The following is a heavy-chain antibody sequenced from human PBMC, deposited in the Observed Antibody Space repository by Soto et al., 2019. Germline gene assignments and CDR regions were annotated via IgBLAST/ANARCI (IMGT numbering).Heavy chain of an antibody. V-gene: IGHV1-2*02. CDR3: ARVNSGNYDFWSGYPEGVWAYYFDY. Sequence: AASVKVSCKASRYTFNDYYIHWFRQAPGQGLEWMGWINPNSGGTHYAQKFQGRVTMTRDTSTSTVYMELSSLRSEDTAVYYCARVNSGNYDFWSGYPEGVWAYYFDYWGQGTLVTVSS. CDR2: INPNSGGT. D-gene: IGHD3-3*01. J-gene: IGHJ4*02. CDR1: RYTFNDYY.